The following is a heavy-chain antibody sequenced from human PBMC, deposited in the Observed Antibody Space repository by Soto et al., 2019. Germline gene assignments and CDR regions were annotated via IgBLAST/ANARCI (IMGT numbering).Heavy chain of an antibody. V-gene: IGHV3-30*18. D-gene: IGHD3-22*01. CDR1: GFTFSSYG. J-gene: IGHJ4*02. CDR2: ISNDGSNK. CDR3: AKEWVYDSSGWSFDY. Sequence: VQLVESGGGVVQPGRSLRLSCAASGFTFSSYGMHWVRQAPGKGLEWVAVISNDGSNKYYADSVKGRFTISRDNPKNTLYLQRNSLRAEDTAVYYCAKEWVYDSSGWSFDYWGQGTLVTVSS.